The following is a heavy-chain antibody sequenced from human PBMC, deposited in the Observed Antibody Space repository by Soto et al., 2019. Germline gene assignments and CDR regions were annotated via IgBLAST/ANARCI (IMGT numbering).Heavy chain of an antibody. D-gene: IGHD2-8*01. Sequence: PSETLSLTCTVSGGSISSGGYYWSWIRQHPGQGLEWIGYIYYSGSTYYNPSLKSRVTISVDTSKNQFSLKLSSVTAAGRGVYYCARQSRGYCTNGVCSKDYYYGMDVWGQGTTVTVSS. CDR1: GGSISSGGYY. CDR3: ARQSRGYCTNGVCSKDYYYGMDV. J-gene: IGHJ6*02. V-gene: IGHV4-31*03. CDR2: IYYSGST.